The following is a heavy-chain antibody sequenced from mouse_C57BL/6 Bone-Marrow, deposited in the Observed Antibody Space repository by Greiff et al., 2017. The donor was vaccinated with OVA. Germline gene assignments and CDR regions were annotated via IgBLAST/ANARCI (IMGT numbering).Heavy chain of an antibody. CDR1: GYTFTSYG. CDR3: ARRGYYSNYGSRGYAMDY. Sequence: VQLQQSGAELVRPGSSVKMSCKTSGYTFTSYGINWVKQRPGQGLEWIGYIYIGNGNTEYNEKFKGKATLTSDTSSSTAYMQLSSLTSEDSAIYFCARRGYYSNYGSRGYAMDYWGQGTSVTVSS. D-gene: IGHD2-5*01. V-gene: IGHV1-58*01. J-gene: IGHJ4*01. CDR2: IYIGNGNT.